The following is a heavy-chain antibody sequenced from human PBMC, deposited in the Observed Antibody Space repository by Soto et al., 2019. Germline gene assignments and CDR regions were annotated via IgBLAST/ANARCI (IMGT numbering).Heavy chain of an antibody. CDR1: GGSMSSYY. CDR3: AIGQRFSELFDP. V-gene: IGHV4-4*07. D-gene: IGHD3-3*01. J-gene: IGHJ5*02. CDR2: VYSSGGT. Sequence: SETLSLPCSVSGGSMSSYYWNWIRKPSGKGLEWIGRVYSSGGTHYNSSLKSRVTISLDTSKNQFSLRLISVTALDTAVYLWAIGQRFSELFDPWGQGNLGT.